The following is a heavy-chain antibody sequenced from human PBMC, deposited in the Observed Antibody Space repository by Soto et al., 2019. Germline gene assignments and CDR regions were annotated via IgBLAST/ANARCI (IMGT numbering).Heavy chain of an antibody. J-gene: IGHJ6*02. CDR3: ARAQDIVVVVAATPSYGMDV. Sequence: SETLSLTCAVYGGSFSGYYWSWIRQPPGKGLEWIGEINHSGSTNYNPSLKSRVTISVDTSKNQFSLKLSSVTAADTAVYYCARAQDIVVVVAATPSYGMDVWGQGTTVTVS. CDR1: GGSFSGYY. D-gene: IGHD2-15*01. V-gene: IGHV4-34*01. CDR2: INHSGST.